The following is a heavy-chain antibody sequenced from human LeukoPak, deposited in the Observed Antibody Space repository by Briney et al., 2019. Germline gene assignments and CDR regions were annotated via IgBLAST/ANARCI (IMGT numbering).Heavy chain of an antibody. Sequence: GGSLRLSCAASGFTFSRHWMSWVRQAPGKGLDWVSGISGSGGSTYYADSVEGRFTISRDNSKNTLYLQMNSLRAEDTAVYYCAKDLSVGYYFDYWGQGTLVTVSS. V-gene: IGHV3-23*01. D-gene: IGHD1-26*01. CDR3: AKDLSVGYYFDY. J-gene: IGHJ4*02. CDR2: ISGSGGST. CDR1: GFTFSRHW.